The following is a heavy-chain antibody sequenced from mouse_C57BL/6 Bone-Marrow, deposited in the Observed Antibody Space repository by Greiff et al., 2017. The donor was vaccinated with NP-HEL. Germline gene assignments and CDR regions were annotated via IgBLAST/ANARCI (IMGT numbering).Heavy chain of an antibody. CDR3: TEEVGRFAY. Sequence: VQLKESGGGLVQPGGSMKLSCVASGFTFSNYWMNWVRQSPEKGLEWVAQIRLKSDNYATHYAESVKGRFTISRDDSQSSVYLQMNNLRAEDTGIYYCTEEVGRFAYWGQGTLVTVSA. CDR2: IRLKSDNYAT. CDR1: GFTFSNYW. J-gene: IGHJ3*01. D-gene: IGHD1-1*02. V-gene: IGHV6-3*01.